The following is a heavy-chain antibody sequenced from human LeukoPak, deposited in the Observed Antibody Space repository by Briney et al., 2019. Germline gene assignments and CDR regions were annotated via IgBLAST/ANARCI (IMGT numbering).Heavy chain of an antibody. V-gene: IGHV3-23*01. CDR2: IFGSGGST. Sequence: GGSLRLSCAASGFTFSSYAMYWVRQAPGKGLEWVSGIFGSGGSTYYADSVKGRFTISRDNSKNTVYLQMTSLRAEDTAVYYCAKSTTGYSSGRYPGWPVDYWGQGTLVTVSS. J-gene: IGHJ4*02. D-gene: IGHD6-19*01. CDR1: GFTFSSYA. CDR3: AKSTTGYSSGRYPGWPVDY.